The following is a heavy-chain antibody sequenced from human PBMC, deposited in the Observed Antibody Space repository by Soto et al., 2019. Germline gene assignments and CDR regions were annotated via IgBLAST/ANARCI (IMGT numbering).Heavy chain of an antibody. CDR1: GDSVASNSAT. CDR3: ARERGFLSEAFAI. J-gene: IGHJ3*02. Sequence: PSQTLSLTGASSGDSVASNSATWSWIRQSPSSGLEWLGRTYYRSRWYNDYAPSVKSRITINPDTSKNHFFLQLSSVTPEDTAVYYCARERGFLSEAFAIPGRGTVVTVSS. CDR2: TYYRSRWYN. D-gene: IGHD3-10*01. V-gene: IGHV6-1*01.